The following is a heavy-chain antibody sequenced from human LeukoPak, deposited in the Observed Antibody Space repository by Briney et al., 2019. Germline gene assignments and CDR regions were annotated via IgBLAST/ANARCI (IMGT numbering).Heavy chain of an antibody. CDR3: ERLGAIRLDP. V-gene: IGHV4-34*01. D-gene: IGHD3-16*01. CDR1: GGSFSGYY. J-gene: IGHJ5*02. CDR2: INHSGST. Sequence: SETLSLTCAVYGGSFSGYYWSWIRQPPGKGLEWIGEINHSGSTNYNPSLKSRVTLSVDTSKKQFSLKLSSVTAADTAVYYCERLGAIRLDPWGQGTLVTVSS.